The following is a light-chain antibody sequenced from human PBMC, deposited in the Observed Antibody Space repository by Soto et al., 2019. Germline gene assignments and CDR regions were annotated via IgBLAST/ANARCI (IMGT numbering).Light chain of an antibody. CDR3: QQHNNWWT. J-gene: IGKJ1*01. Sequence: DIVMTQSPATLSVSPGDRATLSCRASQSVSSNLAWYQQKPGQAPRLLIYVASTRATGIPARFSGSWSGTEFTLTISSLQSEDFAVYYCQQHNNWWTFGQGTKVEIK. CDR2: VAS. V-gene: IGKV3-15*01. CDR1: QSVSSN.